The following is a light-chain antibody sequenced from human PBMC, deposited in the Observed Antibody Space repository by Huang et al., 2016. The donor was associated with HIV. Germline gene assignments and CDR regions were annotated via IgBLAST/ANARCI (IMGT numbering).Light chain of an antibody. V-gene: IGKV1-39*01. CDR3: QQSYSIPWT. CDR2: AAS. Sequence: IQMTQSPSSLPAFVGDRVTITCRASQSITPYLNWYQQKIGESPKLRIYAASILQSGVPLRFGGSGSGTNFSLTITNLQSEDFAVYYCQQSYSIPWTFGQGTRVEI. CDR1: QSITPY. J-gene: IGKJ1*01.